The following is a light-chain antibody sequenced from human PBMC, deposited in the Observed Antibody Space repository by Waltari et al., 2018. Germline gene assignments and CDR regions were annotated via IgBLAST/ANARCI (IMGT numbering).Light chain of an antibody. J-gene: IGKJ1*01. V-gene: IGKV3-15*01. CDR3: QQYNNWPPGT. CDR1: QSIGRS. CDR2: RAS. Sequence: ETVVTKSPATLSMSPGESATPYCRTSQSIGRSLAWYQQGPGQAPRLLIYRASTRATGIPDRFSGSGSETEFTLTIGSLQSEDVAVYYCQQYNNWPPGTFGQGTRLEI.